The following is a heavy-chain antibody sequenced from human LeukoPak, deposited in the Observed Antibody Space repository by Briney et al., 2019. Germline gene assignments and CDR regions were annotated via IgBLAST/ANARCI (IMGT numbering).Heavy chain of an antibody. J-gene: IGHJ4*02. CDR1: GFTFSSYA. V-gene: IGHV3-23*01. CDR2: ISGSGGDT. Sequence: QPGGSLRLSCAASGFTFSSYAMSWVRQAPGKGLEWVSSISGSGGDTHYADSVKGRFTISRDNSKNTLYLQMNSLRAEDTAVYYCAKHGPAGTDYFDYWGQGTLVTVSS. CDR3: AKHGPAGTDYFDY. D-gene: IGHD3/OR15-3a*01.